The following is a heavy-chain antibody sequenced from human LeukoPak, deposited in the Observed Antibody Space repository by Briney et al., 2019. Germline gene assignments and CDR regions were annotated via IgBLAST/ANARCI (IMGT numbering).Heavy chain of an antibody. V-gene: IGHV4-59*01. CDR1: GGSISSYY. D-gene: IGHD6-13*01. CDR3: ARDSSSWYGFDY. J-gene: IGHJ4*02. Sequence: SETLSLTCTVYGGSISSYYWSLIRQPPGKGLEWIGYIYYSGSTNYNPSLKSRVTISVDTSKNQFSLKLSSVTAADTAVYYCARDSSSWYGFDYWGQGTLVTVSS. CDR2: IYYSGST.